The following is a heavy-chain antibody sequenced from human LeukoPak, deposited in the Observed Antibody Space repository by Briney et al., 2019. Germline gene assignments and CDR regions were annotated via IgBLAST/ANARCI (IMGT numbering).Heavy chain of an antibody. J-gene: IGHJ4*02. D-gene: IGHD2-2*01. CDR3: VRDQQGYCSSTSCLEDY. CDR1: GFTFNDHY. CDR2: ISSSSSYI. Sequence: GGSLRLSCVTSGFTFNDHYIDWVRQAPGKGLEWVSSISSSSSYIYYADSVKGRFTISRDNAKNSLYLQMNSLRAEDTAVYYCVRDQQGYCSSTSCLEDYWGQGTLVTVSS. V-gene: IGHV3-21*01.